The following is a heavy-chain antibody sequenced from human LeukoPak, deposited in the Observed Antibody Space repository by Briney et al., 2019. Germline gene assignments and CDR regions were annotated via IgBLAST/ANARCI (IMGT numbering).Heavy chain of an antibody. CDR2: INPNSGGT. V-gene: IGHV1-2*02. CDR1: GYTFTGYY. CDR3: ARDGRYCSSTSCYDDAFGI. D-gene: IGHD2-2*01. J-gene: IGHJ3*02. Sequence: ASVKVSCKASGYTFTGYYMHWVRQAPGQGLEWMGWINPNSGGTNYAQKFQGRVTMTRDTSISTAYMELSRLRSDDTAVYYCARDGRYCSSTSCYDDAFGIWGQGTMVTVSS.